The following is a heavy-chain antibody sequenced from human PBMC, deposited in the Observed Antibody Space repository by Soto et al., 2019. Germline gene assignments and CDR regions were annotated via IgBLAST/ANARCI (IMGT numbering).Heavy chain of an antibody. CDR1: GYTFTSYA. CDR2: INAGNGNT. V-gene: IGHV1-3*01. CDR3: AREPGYSYGYN. Sequence: QVQLVQSGAEVKKPGASVKVSCKASGYTFTSYAMQWVRQAPGQRLEWMGWINAGNGNTKYSQKFQGRVTITRDTPASTAYMELSSLRSEDTAVYYCAREPGYSYGYNWGQGTLVTVSS. D-gene: IGHD5-18*01. J-gene: IGHJ4*02.